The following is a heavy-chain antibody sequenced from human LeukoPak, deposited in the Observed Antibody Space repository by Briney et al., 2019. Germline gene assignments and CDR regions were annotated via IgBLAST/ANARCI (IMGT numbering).Heavy chain of an antibody. D-gene: IGHD3-10*02. V-gene: IGHV4-38-2*02. CDR2: ISHSGTT. J-gene: IGHJ5*02. Sequence: SETLSLTCAVSGYSITSGFSWGCIRPPPGKGLECIGTISHSGTTDYKSTLESRLTISIDTPTNLFSLRLTSVTAADPAVYYCAREGAVPGIDPWGEGTLVTVSS. CDR3: AREGAVPGIDP. CDR1: GYSITSGFS.